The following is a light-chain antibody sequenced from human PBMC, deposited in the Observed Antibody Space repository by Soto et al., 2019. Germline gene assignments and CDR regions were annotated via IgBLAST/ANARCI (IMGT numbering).Light chain of an antibody. V-gene: IGKV4-1*01. CDR3: QQYYSSPPT. Sequence: DIVLTQSPDSLAVYLGERATINCKSRHNFLYSSDNKNYLSWYQQRPGQPPKLLFYCASTRESGVPDRFSGSGSGTHFTLTITSLQAEDVAVYYCQQYYSSPPTFGQGTKVDIK. CDR2: CAS. CDR1: HNFLYSSDNKNY. J-gene: IGKJ1*01.